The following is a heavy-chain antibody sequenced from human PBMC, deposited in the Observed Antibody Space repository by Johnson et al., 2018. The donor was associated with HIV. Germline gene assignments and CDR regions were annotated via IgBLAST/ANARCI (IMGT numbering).Heavy chain of an antibody. CDR2: ISYDGSNK. CDR1: GFTFSSYA. Sequence: QVQLVESGGGVVQPWRSLRLSCAASGFTFSSYAMHWVRQAPGKGLEWVAVISYDGSNKYYADSVKGRFTISRDNSKNTLYLQMNSLRAEDTAIYYCAKDEEGDYGDLGAFNIWGQGTMVTVSS. J-gene: IGHJ3*02. D-gene: IGHD4-17*01. CDR3: AKDEEGDYGDLGAFNI. V-gene: IGHV3-30-3*01.